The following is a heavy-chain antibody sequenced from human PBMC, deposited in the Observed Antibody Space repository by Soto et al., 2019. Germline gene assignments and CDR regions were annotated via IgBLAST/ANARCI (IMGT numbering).Heavy chain of an antibody. CDR2: IYYSGST. V-gene: IGHV4-31*03. J-gene: IGHJ6*03. CDR3: VRVGSIITSPLHHSYHRAV. D-gene: IGHD3-10*01. CDR1: GGSISSGGYY. Sequence: PSETLSLTCTVSGGSISSGGYYWSWIRQHPGKGLEWIGYIYYSGSTYYNPSLESRVTISVDTSKNQFSLKLSSVTAADTAVYYFVRVGSIITSPLHHSYHRAVWAKGTAAPVSS.